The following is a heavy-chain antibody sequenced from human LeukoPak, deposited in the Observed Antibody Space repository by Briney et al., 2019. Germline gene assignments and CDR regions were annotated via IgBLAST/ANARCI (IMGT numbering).Heavy chain of an antibody. D-gene: IGHD3-10*01. CDR2: IIPILGIA. CDR3: ARAPPRFGETSFDY. J-gene: IGHJ4*02. Sequence: ASVKVSCKVSGYTLTELSMHWVRQAPGQGLEWMGRIIPILGIANYAQKFQGRVTITADKSTSTAYMELSSLRSEDTAVYYCARAPPRFGETSFDYWGQGTLVTVSS. CDR1: GYTLTELS. V-gene: IGHV1-69*04.